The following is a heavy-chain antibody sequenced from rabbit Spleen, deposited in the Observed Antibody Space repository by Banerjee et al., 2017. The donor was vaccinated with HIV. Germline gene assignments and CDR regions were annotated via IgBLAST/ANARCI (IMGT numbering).Heavy chain of an antibody. J-gene: IGHJ4*01. CDR2: IYAGSGST. CDR1: GFSFSSSYW. Sequence: QEQLVESGGGLVKPEGSLTLTCTASGFSFSSSYWICWVRQAPGKGLEWIGCIYAGSGSTYYASWAKGRFTISKTSSTTMTLQMTSLTVADTATYFCARDLTSVIGWNFNLWGQGTLVTVS. V-gene: IGHV1S45*01. CDR3: ARDLTSVIGWNFNL. D-gene: IGHD1-1*01.